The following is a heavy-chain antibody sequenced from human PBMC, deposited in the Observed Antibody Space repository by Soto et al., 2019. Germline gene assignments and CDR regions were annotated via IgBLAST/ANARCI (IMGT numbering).Heavy chain of an antibody. CDR1: GYIFTNYG. CDR3: ARDLLPLPPVSGTYSPSFYYYMDV. D-gene: IGHD3-10*01. Sequence: QVQLVQSGPEVKKPGASVKVSCKASGYIFTNYGISCARQAPGQGLEWMGWISIFNGNARYAQKSQGRVIMTTDTSTNTAYMELRSLRSDDTAVYYCARDLLPLPPVSGTYSPSFYYYMDVWGTGTTVTVSS. CDR2: ISIFNGNA. V-gene: IGHV1-18*01. J-gene: IGHJ6*03.